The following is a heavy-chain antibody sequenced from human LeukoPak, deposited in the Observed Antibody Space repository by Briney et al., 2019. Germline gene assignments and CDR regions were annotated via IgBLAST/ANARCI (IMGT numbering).Heavy chain of an antibody. CDR2: IYYSGST. J-gene: IGHJ4*02. CDR3: ARDGRFPPEVLPRYFDY. Sequence: SETLSLTCTVSGGSISSYYWSWIRQPPGKGLEWIGYIYYSGSTNYKPSLKSRVTISVDTSKNQFSLKLSSVTAADTAVYYCARDGRFPPEVLPRYFDYWGQGTLVTVSS. V-gene: IGHV4-59*01. CDR1: GGSISSYY. D-gene: IGHD1-26*01.